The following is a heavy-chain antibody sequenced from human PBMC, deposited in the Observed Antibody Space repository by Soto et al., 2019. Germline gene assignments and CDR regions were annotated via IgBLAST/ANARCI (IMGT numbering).Heavy chain of an antibody. CDR2: ISWNSGSI. V-gene: IGHV3-9*01. CDR3: AKDRGLHSYYYMDV. CDR1: GFTFDDYA. J-gene: IGHJ6*03. Sequence: GGSLRLSCAASGFTFDDYAMHWVRQAPGKGLEWVSGISWNSGSIGYADSVKGRFTISRDNAKNSLYLQMNSLRAEDTALYYCAKDRGLHSYYYMDVWGKGTTVTVSS.